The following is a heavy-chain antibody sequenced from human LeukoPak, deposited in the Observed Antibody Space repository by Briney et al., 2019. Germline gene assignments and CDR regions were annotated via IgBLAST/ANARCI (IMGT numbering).Heavy chain of an antibody. J-gene: IGHJ6*02. D-gene: IGHD3-9*01. CDR2: MSDSGGST. Sequence: GGSLRLSCAASGFTFRSYAMSWVRHAPGKGLEWVSVMSDSGGSTYYADSVKGRFTISRDNSKNTLYLQMNSLRAEDTAVYYCAKTRGGYFDWLSYAMDVWGQGTTVTVSS. CDR3: AKTRGGYFDWLSYAMDV. V-gene: IGHV3-23*01. CDR1: GFTFRSYA.